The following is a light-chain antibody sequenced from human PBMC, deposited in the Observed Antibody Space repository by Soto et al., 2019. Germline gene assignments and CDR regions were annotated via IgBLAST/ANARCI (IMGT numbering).Light chain of an antibody. V-gene: IGLV2-23*01. Sequence: QSALTQPASVSGSPGQSITISCTGTSSDVGSYNLVSWYQQHPGKAPKLMIYEGSKRPSGVSNRFSGSKSGNTASLTISGLQAEDESDYYCCSYVGGNAPVVFGGGTKLTVL. CDR3: CSYVGGNAPVV. J-gene: IGLJ2*01. CDR1: SSDVGSYNL. CDR2: EGS.